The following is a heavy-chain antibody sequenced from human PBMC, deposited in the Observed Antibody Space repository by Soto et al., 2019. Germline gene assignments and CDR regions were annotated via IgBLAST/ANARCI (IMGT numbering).Heavy chain of an antibody. D-gene: IGHD6-19*01. CDR1: GFTFDDYG. CDR3: ARAFSQWLVRPIGY. Sequence: GGSLRLSCAASGFTFDDYGMSWVRQAPGKGLEWVSGINWNGGSTGYADSVKGRFTISRDNAKNSLYLQMNSLRDEDTAVYYCARAFSQWLVRPIGYWGQGLLVTVSS. V-gene: IGHV3-20*04. J-gene: IGHJ4*02. CDR2: INWNGGST.